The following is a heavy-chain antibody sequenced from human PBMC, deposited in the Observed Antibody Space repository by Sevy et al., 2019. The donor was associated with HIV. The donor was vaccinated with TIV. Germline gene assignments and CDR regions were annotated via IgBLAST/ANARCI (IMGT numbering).Heavy chain of an antibody. CDR2: IIPIFGTT. CDR1: GGTFSNYA. Sequence: ASVKVSCKASGGTFSNYALSWVRQAPGQGLEWMGGIIPIFGTTNFAQTFQGRVTITADESTSTASMELSSLRSADTAVYYCARTPLVRIPGATDLYFDNWGQGTLVTVSS. J-gene: IGHJ4*02. V-gene: IGHV1-69*13. D-gene: IGHD2-2*01. CDR3: ARTPLVRIPGATDLYFDN.